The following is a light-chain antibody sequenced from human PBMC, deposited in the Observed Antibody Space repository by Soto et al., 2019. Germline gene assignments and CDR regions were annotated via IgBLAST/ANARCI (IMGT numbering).Light chain of an antibody. J-gene: IGLJ2*01. CDR2: SNN. V-gene: IGLV1-44*01. Sequence: QSVLTQPPSASGTPGQRVTISCSGSRSNIGSNTVNWYKQLPGTAPKLLIHSNNQRPSGVPDRFSGSKSGTSATLGISGLQTGDEADYYCGAWDTRLSAVVFGGGTKLTVL. CDR1: RSNIGSNT. CDR3: GAWDTRLSAVV.